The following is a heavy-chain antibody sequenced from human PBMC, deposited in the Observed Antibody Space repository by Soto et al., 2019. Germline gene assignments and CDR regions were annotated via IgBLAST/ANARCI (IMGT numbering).Heavy chain of an antibody. J-gene: IGHJ6*02. Sequence: GESLKISCKGSGYSFTSYWITWVRQMPGKGLEWMGKIEPSDSYTNYSPSFQGHVTISADKSISTAYLQWSSLKASDTAMYYCARVSGYPNYYGMDVWGQGTTVTVSS. V-gene: IGHV5-10-1*01. CDR1: GYSFTSYW. D-gene: IGHD3-22*01. CDR3: ARVSGYPNYYGMDV. CDR2: IEPSDSYT.